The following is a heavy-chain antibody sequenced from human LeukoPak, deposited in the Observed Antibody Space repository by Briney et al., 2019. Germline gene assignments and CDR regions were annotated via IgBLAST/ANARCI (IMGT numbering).Heavy chain of an antibody. CDR1: GFSFSSAW. CDR2: IKQDGTEK. D-gene: IGHD6-19*01. Sequence: GGSLRLSCVASGFSFSSAWMNWVRQAPGKGLEWVANIKQDGTEKYYVDSVKGRFTISRDNAKNSLFLQMNSLRAEDTADYYCLGSNIAVVWGQGALVTVSS. V-gene: IGHV3-7*01. CDR3: LGSNIAVV. J-gene: IGHJ4*02.